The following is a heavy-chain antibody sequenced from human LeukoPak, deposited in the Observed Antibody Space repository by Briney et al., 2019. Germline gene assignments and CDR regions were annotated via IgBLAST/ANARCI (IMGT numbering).Heavy chain of an antibody. D-gene: IGHD2-15*01. CDR2: IIPILGIA. CDR1: GGTFNNYA. V-gene: IGHV1-69*04. J-gene: IGHJ4*02. Sequence: SVTVSYKDSGGTFNNYAISWVRQAPGQGGEGMGRIIPILGIANYQQKFQGRVTITADKSTSTAYMELSSLRSEDTAVYYCARDVVVVAASQTYFDYWGQGTLVTVSS. CDR3: ARDVVVVAASQTYFDY.